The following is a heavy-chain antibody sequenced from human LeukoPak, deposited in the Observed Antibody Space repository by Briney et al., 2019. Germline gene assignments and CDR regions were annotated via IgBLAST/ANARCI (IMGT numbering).Heavy chain of an antibody. CDR3: AKDRYRDDYVWGSYRFRGYPFDY. J-gene: IGHJ4*02. CDR1: GFTFSSYA. D-gene: IGHD3-16*02. Sequence: GGSLRLSCAASGFTFSSYAMSWVRQAPGKGLEWVSAISGSGGSTYYADSVKGRFTISRDNSKNTLYLQMNSLRAEDTAVYYCAKDRYRDDYVWGSYRFRGYPFDYWGQGTLVTVSS. CDR2: ISGSGGST. V-gene: IGHV3-23*01.